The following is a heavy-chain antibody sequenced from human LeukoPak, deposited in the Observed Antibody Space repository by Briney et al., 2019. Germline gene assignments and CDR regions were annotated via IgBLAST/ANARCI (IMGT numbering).Heavy chain of an antibody. J-gene: IGHJ4*02. V-gene: IGHV4-34*01. CDR3: ASFSSGYYLDY. D-gene: IGHD3-22*01. Sequence: PSETLSLTCAVYGGSFSGYYWSWIRQPPGKGLEWIGEINHSGSTNYNPSLKSRVTISVDTSKNQFSLKLSSVTAADMAVYYCASFSSGYYLDYWGQGTLVTVSS. CDR2: INHSGST. CDR1: GGSFSGYY.